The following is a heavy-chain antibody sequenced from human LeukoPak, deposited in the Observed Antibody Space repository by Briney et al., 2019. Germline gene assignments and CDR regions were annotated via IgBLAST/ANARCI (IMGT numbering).Heavy chain of an antibody. CDR2: ISSSSSYI. CDR3: ARLDASGLDY. J-gene: IGHJ4*02. D-gene: IGHD6-19*01. Sequence: PGGSLRLSCAASGFTFSGSAMHWVRQAPGKGLEWVSSISSSSSYIYYANSVKGRFTISRDNAKNSLYLQMNSLRADDTAVYYCARLDASGLDYWGQGTLVTVSS. CDR1: GFTFSGSA. V-gene: IGHV3-21*01.